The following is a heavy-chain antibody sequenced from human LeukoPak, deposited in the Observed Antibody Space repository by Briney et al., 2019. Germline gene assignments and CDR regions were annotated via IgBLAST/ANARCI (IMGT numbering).Heavy chain of an antibody. CDR1: GGSISSGGYY. Sequence: SETLSLTCTVSGGSISSGGYYWSWIRQHPGKGLEWIGYIYFSGSTYYNPSLKSRVTISVDTSKNQFSLKLSSVTAADTAVYYCARRGVTQKYFDYWGQGTLVTVSS. J-gene: IGHJ4*02. CDR3: ARRGVTQKYFDY. V-gene: IGHV4-31*03. D-gene: IGHD3-10*01. CDR2: IYFSGST.